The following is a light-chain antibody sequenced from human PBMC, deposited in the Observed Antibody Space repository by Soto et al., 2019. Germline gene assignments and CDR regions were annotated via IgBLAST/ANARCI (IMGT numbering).Light chain of an antibody. CDR3: AAWDDSLNVL. V-gene: IGLV1-44*01. CDR1: NSNIGTHA. CDR2: TDN. Sequence: QSVLTQPPSASGTPGQRVTISCSGSNSNIGTHAVNWYRQLPGTAPQLLIYTDNQRPSGVPDRFSGSKSGTSASLAISGLQSEDEADYYCAAWDDSLNVLFGGGTKLTVL. J-gene: IGLJ2*01.